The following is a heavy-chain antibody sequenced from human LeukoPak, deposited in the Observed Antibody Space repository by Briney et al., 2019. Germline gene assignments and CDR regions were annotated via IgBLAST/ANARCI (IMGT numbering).Heavy chain of an antibody. V-gene: IGHV1-18*01. J-gene: IGHJ4*02. D-gene: IGHD3-10*02. CDR3: ARGHTMYY. CDR1: GYTFNNYF. Sequence: ASVKVSCKASGYTFNNYFISWVRQVPGQGLEWVGWISPHSHTTHYAETVQGRVTMTTDTSTTTVYMELRSLRPDDTAVYFCARGHTMYYWGQGTPVTVSS. CDR2: ISPHSHTT.